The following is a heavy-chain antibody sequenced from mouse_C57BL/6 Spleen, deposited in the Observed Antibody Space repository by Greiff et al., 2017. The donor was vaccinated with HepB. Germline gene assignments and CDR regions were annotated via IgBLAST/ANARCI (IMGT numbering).Heavy chain of an antibody. CDR1: GFNIKNTY. V-gene: IGHV14-3*01. D-gene: IGHD1-1*01. CDR3: ARESTVVAKAMDY. CDR2: IDPANGNT. Sequence: EVQLVESVAELVRPGASVKLSCTASGFNIKNTYMHWVKQRPEQGLEWIGRIDPANGNTKYAPKFQGKATITADTSSNTAYLQLSSLTAEDTAIYYCARESTVVAKAMDYWGQGTSVTVSS. J-gene: IGHJ4*01.